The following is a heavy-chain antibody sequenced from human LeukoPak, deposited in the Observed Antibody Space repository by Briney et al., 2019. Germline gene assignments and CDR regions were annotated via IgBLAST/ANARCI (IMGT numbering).Heavy chain of an antibody. CDR1: GFTFSSYW. J-gene: IGHJ4*02. D-gene: IGHD3-3*01. CDR2: IKEDGSEK. V-gene: IGHV3-7*03. Sequence: GGSLRLSCAASGFTFSSYWMNWARQAPGKGLEWVASIKEDGSEKYYVDSVKGRFTISRDNAENSLYLEMNSLRAEDTAVYYCARAGFWSGFYYFDYWGQGTLVTVSS. CDR3: ARAGFWSGFYYFDY.